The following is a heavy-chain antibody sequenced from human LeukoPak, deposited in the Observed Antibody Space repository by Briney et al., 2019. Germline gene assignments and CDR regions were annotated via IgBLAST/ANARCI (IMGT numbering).Heavy chain of an antibody. V-gene: IGHV3-74*01. J-gene: IGHJ4*02. CDR3: ARGAAATTWYFDY. D-gene: IGHD6-13*01. CDR1: GFTFSSYW. Sequence: PGGSLRLSCAVSGFTFSSYWMHWVRQAPGKGLVWVSRINSDGSSTSYADSVKGRFTISRDNAKNTLYLQMNSLRAEDTAVYYCARGAAATTWYFDYWGQGTLVSVSS. CDR2: INSDGSST.